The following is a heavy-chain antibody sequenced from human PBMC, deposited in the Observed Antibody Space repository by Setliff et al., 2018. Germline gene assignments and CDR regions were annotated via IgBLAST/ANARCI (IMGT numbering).Heavy chain of an antibody. J-gene: IGHJ6*02. V-gene: IGHV4-59*11. CDR2: IYYSGNT. CDR1: GDSISSHY. CDR3: ARDRQWLVHGYYYYGMDV. Sequence: SETLSLTCTVSGDSISSHYWSWIRQPPGKGLEWIGSIYYSGNTNYNPSLKSRVTISVDTSKNQSSLKLSSVTAADTAVYYCARDRQWLVHGYYYYGMDVWGQGTTVTVSS. D-gene: IGHD6-19*01.